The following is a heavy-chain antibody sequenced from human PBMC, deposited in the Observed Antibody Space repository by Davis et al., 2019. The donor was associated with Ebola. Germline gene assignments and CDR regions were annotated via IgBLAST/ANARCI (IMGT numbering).Heavy chain of an antibody. CDR3: ARDRSVYYYGSGSYYGLRY. Sequence: SETLSLTCTVSGGSVSHYYWSWIRQPPGKGLEWIGYIYYRGSTNYNPSLKSRVTISVDTSKNQFSLNLSSVTAADTAVYYCARDRSVYYYGSGSYYGLRYWGQGTLVTVSS. V-gene: IGHV4-59*02. J-gene: IGHJ4*02. CDR1: GGSVSHYY. CDR2: IYYRGST. D-gene: IGHD3-10*01.